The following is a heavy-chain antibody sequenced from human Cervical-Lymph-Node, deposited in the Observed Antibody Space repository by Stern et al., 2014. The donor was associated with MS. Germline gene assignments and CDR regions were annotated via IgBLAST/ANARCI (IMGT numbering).Heavy chain of an antibody. CDR3: AKHACTGAACPFDL. Sequence: QLQLQESGPGLVKPSETLSLTCAVSGDSISSYTHYWAWIRQPPGKGLEWIGSVYYSGATYYNPALKSPVTISVDTSKNLFSLGLTSVTAADTAVYYCAKHACTGAACPFDLWGQGTLVTVSS. V-gene: IGHV4-39*01. CDR1: GDSISSYTHY. J-gene: IGHJ4*02. CDR2: VYYSGAT. D-gene: IGHD2-8*02.